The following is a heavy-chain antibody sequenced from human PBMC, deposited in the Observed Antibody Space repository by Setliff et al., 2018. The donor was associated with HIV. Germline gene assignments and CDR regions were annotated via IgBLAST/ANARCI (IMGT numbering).Heavy chain of an antibody. V-gene: IGHV3-74*01. CDR3: ARSFPYYYESSGLYAMDV. J-gene: IGHJ6*02. CDR1: GFTVSSNS. D-gene: IGHD3-22*01. Sequence: GGSLRLSCAASGFTVSSNSMTWVRQVPGKGLVWVSRIDTDGSITSYADSVKGRFTISRDNAKSTLYLQMNSLRAEDTAIYFCARSFPYYYESSGLYAMDVWGQGTTVTVSS. CDR2: IDTDGSIT.